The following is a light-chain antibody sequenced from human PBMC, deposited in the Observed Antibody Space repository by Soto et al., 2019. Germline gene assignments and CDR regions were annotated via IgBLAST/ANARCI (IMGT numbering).Light chain of an antibody. CDR2: KAS. Sequence: DIQMIQSHSTLSASVGDRVTITCRASQSISSWLAWYQQKPGKAPKLLIYKASSLGSGVPSRFSGSGSGTEFTLTISSLQPDDFATYYCQQYNSYSQTFGQGTKV. V-gene: IGKV1-5*03. CDR3: QQYNSYSQT. J-gene: IGKJ1*01. CDR1: QSISSW.